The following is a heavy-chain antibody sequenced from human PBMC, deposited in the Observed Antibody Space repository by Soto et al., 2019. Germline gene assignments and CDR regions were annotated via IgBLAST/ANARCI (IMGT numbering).Heavy chain of an antibody. CDR3: ARQRDGREGGY. D-gene: IGHD1-26*01. Sequence: EVQLVESGGGLVKPGGSLRLSCAASGLTFSSYSMKWVRQAPGKGLEWVSSISSTSIYIFYADSVKGRFTISRDNAKNSLYLQMNSLRADDTAVYYCARQRDGREGGYWGQGTLVTVSS. CDR2: ISSTSIYI. J-gene: IGHJ4*02. CDR1: GLTFSSYS. V-gene: IGHV3-21*01.